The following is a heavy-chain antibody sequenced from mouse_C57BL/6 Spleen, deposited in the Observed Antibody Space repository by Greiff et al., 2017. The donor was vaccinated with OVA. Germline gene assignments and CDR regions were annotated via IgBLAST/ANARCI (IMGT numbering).Heavy chain of an antibody. CDR1: GYTFTSYG. J-gene: IGHJ2*01. Sequence: QVQLQQSGAELARPGASVKLSCKASGYTFTSYGISWVKQRTGQGLEWIGVIYPRSGNTYYNEKFKGKATLTADKSSSTAYMDRRSLTSEDSAVYFCARYEYYDRDFDYWGQGTTLTVSS. D-gene: IGHD1-1*01. V-gene: IGHV1-81*01. CDR3: ARYEYYDRDFDY. CDR2: IYPRSGNT.